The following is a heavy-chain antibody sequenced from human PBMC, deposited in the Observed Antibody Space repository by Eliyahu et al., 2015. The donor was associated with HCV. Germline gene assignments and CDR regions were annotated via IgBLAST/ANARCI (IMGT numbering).Heavy chain of an antibody. CDR2: XWQWXIA. J-gene: IGHJ5*02. Sequence: EVQLLESGGGLVQPGGSLRLSCAASGFIFXSYAMGWVRXAPGKGAGVGLSYXWQWXIAHTTQDSVKGRFIISRDNSKNTLYLQMNSLRAEDTAVYYCAKDSRRYNWNGRNWFDPWGQGTLVTVSS. D-gene: IGHD1-1*01. CDR3: AKDSRRYNWNGRNWFDP. V-gene: IGHV3-23*01. CDR1: GFIFXSYA.